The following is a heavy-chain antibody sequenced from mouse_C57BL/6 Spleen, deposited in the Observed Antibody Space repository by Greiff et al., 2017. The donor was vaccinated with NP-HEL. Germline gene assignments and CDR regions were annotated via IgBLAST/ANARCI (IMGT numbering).Heavy chain of an antibody. CDR3: ARRYGSSTRAMDY. J-gene: IGHJ4*01. D-gene: IGHD1-1*01. CDR1: GYTFTDYY. CDR2: INPYNGGT. Sequence: EVKVVESGPVLVKPGASVKMSCKASGYTFTDYYMNWVKQSHGKSLEWIGVINPYNGGTSYNQKFKGKATLTVDKSSSTAYMELNSLTSEDSAVYYCARRYGSSTRAMDYWGQGTSVTVSS. V-gene: IGHV1-19*01.